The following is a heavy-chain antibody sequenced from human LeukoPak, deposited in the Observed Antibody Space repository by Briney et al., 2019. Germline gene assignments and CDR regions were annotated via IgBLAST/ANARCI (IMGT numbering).Heavy chain of an antibody. J-gene: IGHJ4*02. V-gene: IGHV4-59*01. CDR2: IYYSGST. Sequence: SETLSLTCTVSGGSISSYYWSWLRQPPGKGLEWIGYIYYSGSTNYNPSLKSRVTISVDTSKNQFSLKLSSVTAADTAVYYCARWVRDYYFDYWGQGTLVTVSS. D-gene: IGHD4/OR15-4a*01. CDR3: ARWVRDYYFDY. CDR1: GGSISSYY.